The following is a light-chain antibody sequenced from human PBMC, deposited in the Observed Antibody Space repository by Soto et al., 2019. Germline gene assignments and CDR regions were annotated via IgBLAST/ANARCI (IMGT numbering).Light chain of an antibody. Sequence: QAVLTQSSSASASLGSSVKLTCTLSSGHSSYIIAWHQQQPGKAPRYLMKLEGSGSYNKGSGVPDRFSGSSSGADRYLTISHLHFQDEADYYCETWDSNTRVFGGGTKLTVL. CDR1: SGHSSYI. CDR3: ETWDSNTRV. J-gene: IGLJ3*02. CDR2: LEGSGSY. V-gene: IGLV4-60*02.